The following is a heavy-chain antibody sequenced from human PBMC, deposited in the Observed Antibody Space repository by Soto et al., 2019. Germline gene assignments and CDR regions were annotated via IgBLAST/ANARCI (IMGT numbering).Heavy chain of an antibody. J-gene: IGHJ4*02. CDR3: AREGVATMEYYFDY. CDR2: IYYSGST. D-gene: IGHD5-12*01. Sequence: SETLSLTCTVSGGSISSGGYYWSWIRQHPGKGLEWIGYIYYSGSTYYNPSLKSRVTISVDTSKNQFSLKLSSVTAEDTAVYYCAREGVATMEYYFDYWGQGTLVTVSS. V-gene: IGHV4-31*03. CDR1: GGSISSGGYY.